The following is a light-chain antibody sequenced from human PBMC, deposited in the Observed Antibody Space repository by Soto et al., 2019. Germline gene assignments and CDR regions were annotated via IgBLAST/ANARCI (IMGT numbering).Light chain of an antibody. CDR1: QSVSSSY. Sequence: EIVLTQSPGTLSLCPGERATLSCRASQSVSSSYLAWYQQKPGQAPRLLIYGASSRATGIPDRFSGSGSATDFTLTISILEPEDFAVYYCQQYGSSLTWTFGQGTKVEIK. J-gene: IGKJ1*01. CDR2: GAS. CDR3: QQYGSSLTWT. V-gene: IGKV3-20*01.